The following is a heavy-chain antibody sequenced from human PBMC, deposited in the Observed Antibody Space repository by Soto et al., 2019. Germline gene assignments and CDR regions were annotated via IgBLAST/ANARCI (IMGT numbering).Heavy chain of an antibody. CDR1: GFTFDDYT. CDR2: ISWDGGST. CDR3: AKGDYSSSWYFDY. Sequence: GGSLRLSCAASGFTFDDYTMHWVRQAPGKGLEWVSLISWDGGSTYYADSVKGRFTISRDNSKNSLYLQMNSLRTEDTALYYCAKGDYSSSWYFDYWGQGTLVTVSS. J-gene: IGHJ4*02. V-gene: IGHV3-43*01. D-gene: IGHD6-13*01.